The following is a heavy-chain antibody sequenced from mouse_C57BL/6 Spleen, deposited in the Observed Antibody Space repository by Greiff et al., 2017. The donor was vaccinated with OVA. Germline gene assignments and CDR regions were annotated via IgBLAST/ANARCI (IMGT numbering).Heavy chain of an antibody. D-gene: IGHD1-1*01. Sequence: EVQLQQSGPVLVKPGASVKMSCKASGYTLTDYYMNWVKQSHGKSLEWIGVINPYNGGTSYNQKFKGKATLTVDKSSSTAYMELNSLTSEDSAVYYCASGSRAMDYWGQGTSVTVSS. CDR3: ASGSRAMDY. V-gene: IGHV1-19*01. J-gene: IGHJ4*01. CDR1: GYTLTDYY. CDR2: INPYNGGT.